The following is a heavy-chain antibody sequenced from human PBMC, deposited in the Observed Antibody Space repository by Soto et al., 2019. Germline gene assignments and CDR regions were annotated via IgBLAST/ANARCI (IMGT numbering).Heavy chain of an antibody. D-gene: IGHD3-16*02. CDR3: ARIQDYVWGSYPYDV. V-gene: IGHV2-26*01. Sequence: SGPTLVNPTETLTLTCTVSGFSLNDARVGVSWIRQPPGRALEWLAHIFSNDEKSYSTSLYNRLTISKDTSKSQVVLTMTNMGPVDTATYFCARIQDYVWGSYPYDVWGQGSLVTVSS. CDR2: IFSNDEK. CDR1: GFSLNDARVG. J-gene: IGHJ4*02.